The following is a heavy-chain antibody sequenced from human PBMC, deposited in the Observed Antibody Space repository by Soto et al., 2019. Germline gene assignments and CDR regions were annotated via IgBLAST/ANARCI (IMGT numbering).Heavy chain of an antibody. CDR2: IIGPGDKT. D-gene: IGHD4-17*01. CDR1: GFTFSDYG. CDR3: GKVRDYGDSYPFDC. J-gene: IGHJ4*02. V-gene: IGHV3-23*01. Sequence: EVQLLEAGGGFVQPGGSLRLSCAASGFTFSDYGMSWVRQAPGKGLEWVSAIIGPGDKTYYADSVKGRFTISRDNSKNTVYLQLNNMRADDMAIYFFGKVRDYGDSYPFDCWGQGTLVTVSS.